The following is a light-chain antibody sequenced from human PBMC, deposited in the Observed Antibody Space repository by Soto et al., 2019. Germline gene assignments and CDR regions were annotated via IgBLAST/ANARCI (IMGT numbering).Light chain of an antibody. V-gene: IGLV2-8*01. J-gene: IGLJ2*01. CDR1: SSGIGASNS. Sequence: QSVLTQPPSASGSPGQSVTISCAGSSSGIGASNSVSWYQQHPGKAPKLLISEVTKRPSGVPDRFSGSKSGNTASLTVSGLQADDEADYYCGSKAGSNKHVVFGGGTKLTVL. CDR2: EVT. CDR3: GSKAGSNKHVV.